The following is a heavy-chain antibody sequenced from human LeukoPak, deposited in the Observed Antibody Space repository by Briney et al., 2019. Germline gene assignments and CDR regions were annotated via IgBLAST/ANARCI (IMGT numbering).Heavy chain of an antibody. V-gene: IGHV4-39*01. CDR2: IYYSGST. Sequence: SETLSLTCTVSGGSISSSSYYWGWIRQPPGKGLEWIGSIYYSGSTYYNPSLKSRVTISVDTSKNQFSLKLSSVTAADTAVYSCARLLTRSSSDAFDIWGQGTMVTVSS. J-gene: IGHJ3*02. CDR1: GGSISSSSYY. CDR3: ARLLTRSSSDAFDI. D-gene: IGHD6-6*01.